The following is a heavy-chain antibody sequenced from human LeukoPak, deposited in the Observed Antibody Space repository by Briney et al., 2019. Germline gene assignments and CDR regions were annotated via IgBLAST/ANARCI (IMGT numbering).Heavy chain of an antibody. CDR1: GGSVSSTTYY. Sequence: PSETLSLTCTVSGGSVSSTTYYWGWIRQPPGKGLEWIGSIYYSGSTYYNPSLKSRVTISVDTSKNQFSLKLSSVTAADTAVYYCARLPDYYYDSSGAGDYWGQGTLVTVSS. V-gene: IGHV4-39*01. CDR2: IYYSGST. J-gene: IGHJ4*02. CDR3: ARLPDYYYDSSGAGDY. D-gene: IGHD3-22*01.